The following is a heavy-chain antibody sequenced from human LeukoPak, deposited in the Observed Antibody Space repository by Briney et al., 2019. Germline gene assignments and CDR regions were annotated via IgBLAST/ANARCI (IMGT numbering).Heavy chain of an antibody. CDR3: AREGNLKAASH. CDR1: GGSFSGYY. D-gene: IGHD4-23*01. CDR2: INHSGST. V-gene: IGHV4-34*01. Sequence: SETLSLTCAVYGGSFSGYYWSWIRQPPGKGLEWIGEINHSGSTNYNPPLKSRVTISVETSKNQFSLKLSSVTAADTAVYYCAREGNLKAASHWGQGTLVTVSS. J-gene: IGHJ4*02.